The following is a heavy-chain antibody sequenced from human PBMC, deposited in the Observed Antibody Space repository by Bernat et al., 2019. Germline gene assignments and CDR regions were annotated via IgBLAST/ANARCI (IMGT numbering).Heavy chain of an antibody. CDR1: GFTFSRNW. J-gene: IGHJ4*02. CDR2: IKQDGREK. CDR3: ASRGGSGSYYHFDY. D-gene: IGHD3-10*01. Sequence: EVQLVESGGGLVQPGGSLRLSCAASGFTFSRNWMSWVRQAPGKGLEWVANIKQDGREKYYVDSVKGRFTIFRDNAKNSLYLQMNSLRAEDTAVYYCASRGGSGSYYHFDYWGQGTLVTVSS. V-gene: IGHV3-7*03.